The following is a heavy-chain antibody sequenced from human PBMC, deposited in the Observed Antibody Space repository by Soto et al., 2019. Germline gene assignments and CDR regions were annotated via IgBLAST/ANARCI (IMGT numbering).Heavy chain of an antibody. Sequence: QVQLVESGGGVVQPGRSLRLSCAASGFTFSSYGMHWVRQAPGKGLEWVAVIWYDGSNKYYADSVKGRFTISRDNSKNTLYLQMNSLRAEDTAVYYCARDRLTTGIPGGGSYYYYGMDVWGQGTTVTVSS. V-gene: IGHV3-33*01. CDR3: ARDRLTTGIPGGGSYYYYGMDV. D-gene: IGHD4-4*01. CDR1: GFTFSSYG. CDR2: IWYDGSNK. J-gene: IGHJ6*02.